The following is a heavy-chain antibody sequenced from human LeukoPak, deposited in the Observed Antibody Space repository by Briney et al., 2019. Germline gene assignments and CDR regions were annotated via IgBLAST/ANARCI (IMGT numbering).Heavy chain of an antibody. CDR3: AKDNHRHVGVDDEIIVDDYYYMDV. D-gene: IGHD3-16*02. V-gene: IGHV3-33*03. J-gene: IGHJ6*03. Sequence: GGSLTLSCAASGFIFSFYGMHWVRQAPGKGLEGVALIWHDGNEKYYADSVKGRFTISRDNSKNTLFLLLNSLRAEDTAVYYCAKDNHRHVGVDDEIIVDDYYYMDVWGKGTTVTVSS. CDR2: IWHDGNEK. CDR1: GFIFSFYG.